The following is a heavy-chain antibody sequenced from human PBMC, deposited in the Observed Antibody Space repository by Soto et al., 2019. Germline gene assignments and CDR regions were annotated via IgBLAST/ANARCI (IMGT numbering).Heavy chain of an antibody. J-gene: IGHJ4*02. V-gene: IGHV4-39*01. D-gene: IGHD3-10*01. CDR3: ASLSLLLWFGESS. Sequence: SETLSLTCTVSGGSISNSSYYWGWFRQSPEKGLEWIGTIYYSGLTYFNPSLKSRVTLSVDTSKNQFSLNLNSVTAADTAVYYCASLSLLLWFGESSWGQGTLVTVSS. CDR2: IYYSGLT. CDR1: GGSISNSSYY.